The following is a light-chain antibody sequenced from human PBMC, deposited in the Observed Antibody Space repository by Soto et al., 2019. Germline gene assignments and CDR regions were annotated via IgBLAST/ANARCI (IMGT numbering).Light chain of an antibody. CDR2: AAS. Sequence: IVMTQSPATLPVSPGERATLSCRATQRVSTNLAWYQQKPGQAPRLLIYAASSRATGVPARFSGSGSGTEFTLTISSLQSEDFGLYYCQQYNNWPYTFGQGTRLEVK. CDR3: QQYNNWPYT. CDR1: QRVSTN. V-gene: IGKV3-15*01. J-gene: IGKJ2*01.